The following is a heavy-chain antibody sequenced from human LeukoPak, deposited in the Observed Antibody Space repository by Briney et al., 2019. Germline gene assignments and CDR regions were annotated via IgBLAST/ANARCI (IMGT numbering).Heavy chain of an antibody. V-gene: IGHV3-7*01. Sequence: GGSLRLSCAASGFTFSSYWMSWVRQAPGKGPEWVANIKQDGSEKYYVDSVKGRFTISRDNAKNSLYLQMNSLRAEDTAVYYCARGDTYCGGDCYSFDYWGQGTLVTVSS. D-gene: IGHD2-21*02. J-gene: IGHJ4*02. CDR1: GFTFSSYW. CDR2: IKQDGSEK. CDR3: ARGDTYCGGDCYSFDY.